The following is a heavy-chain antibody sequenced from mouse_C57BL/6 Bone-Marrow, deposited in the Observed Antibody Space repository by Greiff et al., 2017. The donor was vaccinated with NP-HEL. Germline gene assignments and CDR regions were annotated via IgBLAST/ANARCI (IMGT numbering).Heavy chain of an antibody. CDR3: ARHEYVYAMDY. J-gene: IGHJ4*01. Sequence: DVKLVESGGGLVQPGGSLKLSCAASGFTFSDYYMYWVRQTPEKRLEWVAYISNGGGSTYYPDTVKGRFTISRDNAKKTLYLQMSRLKSEDTAMYYCARHEYVYAMDYWGQGTSVTVSS. CDR1: GFTFSDYY. V-gene: IGHV5-12*01. D-gene: IGHD5-1*01. CDR2: ISNGGGST.